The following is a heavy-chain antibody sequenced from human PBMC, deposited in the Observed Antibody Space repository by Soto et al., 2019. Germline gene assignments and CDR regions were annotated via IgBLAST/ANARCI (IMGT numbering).Heavy chain of an antibody. D-gene: IGHD3-10*01. V-gene: IGHV4-4*07. CDR1: GGSISSYY. CDR3: ARIINMVRGVYYFDY. Sequence: SETLSLTCTVSGGSISSYYWSWIRQPAGKGLEWIGRIYTSGSTNYNPSLKSRVTMSVDTSKNQFSLKLSSVTAADTAVYYCARIINMVRGVYYFDYWGQGTLVTVSS. CDR2: IYTSGST. J-gene: IGHJ4*02.